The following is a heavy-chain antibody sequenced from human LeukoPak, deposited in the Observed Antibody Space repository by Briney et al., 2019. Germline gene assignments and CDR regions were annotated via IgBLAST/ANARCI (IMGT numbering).Heavy chain of an antibody. CDR3: ARGLKSRVVPAAMGTRTPFDP. CDR1: GGSISSSSYY. CDR2: IYYSGST. V-gene: IGHV4-39*01. Sequence: PSETLSLTCTVSGGSISSSSYYWGWIRQPPGKGLEWIGSIYYSGSTYYNPSLKSRVTISVDTSKNQFSLKLSSVTAADTAVYYCARGLKSRVVPAAMGTRTPFDPWGQGTLVTVSS. J-gene: IGHJ5*02. D-gene: IGHD2-2*01.